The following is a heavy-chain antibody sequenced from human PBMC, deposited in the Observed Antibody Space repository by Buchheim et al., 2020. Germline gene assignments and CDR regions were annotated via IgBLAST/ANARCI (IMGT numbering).Heavy chain of an antibody. J-gene: IGHJ4*02. CDR2: IWSDENNK. CDR3: VRDLPYSGWSFDH. Sequence: VQLVESGGGLVKPGGSLRLSCAASGFTFSSYSMNWVRQAPGKGLEWVAMIWSDENNKYYGDSVKGRFSISRDNSKNTVYLQMNSLRVEDTALYYCVRDLPYSGWSFDHWGQGAL. D-gene: IGHD6-19*01. CDR1: GFTFSSYS. V-gene: IGHV3-33*08.